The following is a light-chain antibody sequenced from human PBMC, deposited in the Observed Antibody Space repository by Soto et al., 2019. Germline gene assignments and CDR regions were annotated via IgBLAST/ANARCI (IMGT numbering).Light chain of an antibody. CDR2: DAY. J-gene: IGKJ1*01. V-gene: IGKV3-15*01. CDR3: QQYTEWPPWT. Sequence: EIVMTQSPATLPLSPGERASRSCRASQSVSSNVAWYQQKRGQAPRLLIYDAYTRATGIPTRFSGSGSGTEFTLTISSLQSEDFAVYYCQQYTEWPPWTFGQGTKV. CDR1: QSVSSN.